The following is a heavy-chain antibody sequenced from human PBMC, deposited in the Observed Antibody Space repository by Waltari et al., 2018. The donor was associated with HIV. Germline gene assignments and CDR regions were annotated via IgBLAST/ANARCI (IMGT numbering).Heavy chain of an antibody. Sequence: EVQLVESGGTLMQPGESLRLSCVVSGFNFSNYEMNWVRQAPGEGLEWISYISSSGKMTSYADSVKGRFTIFRDNVKGSLYLRMNSLRVDDTATYYCTRAWVTDVIDYWGQGALVTVSP. J-gene: IGHJ4*02. D-gene: IGHD2-21*02. V-gene: IGHV3-48*03. CDR1: GFNFSNYE. CDR3: TRAWVTDVIDY. CDR2: ISSSGKMT.